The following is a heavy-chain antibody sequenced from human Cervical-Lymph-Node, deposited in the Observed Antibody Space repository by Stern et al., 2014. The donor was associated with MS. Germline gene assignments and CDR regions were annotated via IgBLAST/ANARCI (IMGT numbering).Heavy chain of an antibody. J-gene: IGHJ5*02. CDR2: ISTSGNTI. CDR3: ARESGSYPTWFDT. Sequence: VQLVESGGGLVKPGGSLRISCAASGFTFSDYYMSWIRQAPGKGLEWISYISTSGNTIYYADSGKGRFTISRDNAKDTLYLQMNSLSPEDTAVYYCARESGSYPTWFDTWGQGTLVTVSS. D-gene: IGHD3-10*01. V-gene: IGHV3-11*01. CDR1: GFTFSDYY.